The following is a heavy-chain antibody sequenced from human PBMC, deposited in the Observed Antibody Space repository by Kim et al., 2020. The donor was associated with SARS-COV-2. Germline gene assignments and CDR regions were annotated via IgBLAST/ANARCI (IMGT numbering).Heavy chain of an antibody. CDR1: GGSIGSYF. D-gene: IGHD3-16*01. CDR2: ISYSGST. CDR3: ARGSSAPYVAFDY. V-gene: IGHV4-59*13. Sequence: SETLSLTCAVSGGSIGSYFWSWIRQPPGKGLEWIGYISYSGSTNYNPSLKSRVTVSVDTSKNQLSLNLRSVTAADTAVYYCARGSSAPYVAFDYLGQGTL. J-gene: IGHJ4*02.